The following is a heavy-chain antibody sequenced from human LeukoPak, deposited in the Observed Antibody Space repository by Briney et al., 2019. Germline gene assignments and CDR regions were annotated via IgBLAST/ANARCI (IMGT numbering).Heavy chain of an antibody. CDR1: GYTFTGYY. CDR2: INPNSGGT. J-gene: IGHJ4*02. Sequence: GASVTVSCKASGYTFTGYYMHWVRQAPGQGLEWMGWINPNSGGTNYAQKFQGRVTMTRDTSISTAYMELSRLRSDDTAVYHCARGGRSSWYPRYFDYWGQGTLVTVSS. D-gene: IGHD6-13*01. V-gene: IGHV1-2*02. CDR3: ARGGRSSWYPRYFDY.